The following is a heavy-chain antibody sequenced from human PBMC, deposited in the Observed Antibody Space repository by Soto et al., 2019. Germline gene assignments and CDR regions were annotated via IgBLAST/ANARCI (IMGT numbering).Heavy chain of an antibody. CDR2: TIPIFDTP. CDR3: ARDREDGSGTKYTWFDS. CDR1: GGTFGNYG. D-gene: IGHD3-10*01. V-gene: IGHV1-69*13. J-gene: IGHJ5*01. Sequence: GASVKVSSKASGGTFGNYGISCLRQAPGQDLEWMGGTIPIFDTPHYAQKFRDRVTITADATSTAYMELTSLTSEDTATYYCARDREDGSGTKYTWFDSWGQGTLVTVSS.